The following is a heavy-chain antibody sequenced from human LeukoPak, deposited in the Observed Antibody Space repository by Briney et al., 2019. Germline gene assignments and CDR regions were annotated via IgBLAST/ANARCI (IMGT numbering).Heavy chain of an antibody. V-gene: IGHV4-59*01. J-gene: IGHJ6*02. CDR1: GYSISGYY. D-gene: IGHD3-22*01. CDR2: IYYDGST. CDR3: ARSYDSRGYFYYGMDV. Sequence: SETLSLTCTVSGYSISGYYGAWIRQPPGKGLECLGYIYYDGSTGYNPSLKSRVTISVDTSKNQFSLKLTSVTAADTAVYYCARSYDSRGYFYYGMDVWGQGTTVTVSS.